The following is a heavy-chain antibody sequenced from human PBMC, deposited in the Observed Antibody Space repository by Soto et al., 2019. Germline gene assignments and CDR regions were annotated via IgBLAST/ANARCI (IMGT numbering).Heavy chain of an antibody. CDR3: ASKFGELLADAFDI. CDR2: IYHSGST. V-gene: IGHV4-4*02. Sequence: QVQLQESGPGLVKPSGTLSLTCAVSGGSISSRKWWSWVRQPPGKGREWIGEIYHSGSTNYNPSLKSRVTISVDKSKNQFSLKLSSVTAADTAVYYCASKFGELLADAFDIWGQGTMVTVSS. J-gene: IGHJ3*02. D-gene: IGHD3-10*01. CDR1: GGSISSRKW.